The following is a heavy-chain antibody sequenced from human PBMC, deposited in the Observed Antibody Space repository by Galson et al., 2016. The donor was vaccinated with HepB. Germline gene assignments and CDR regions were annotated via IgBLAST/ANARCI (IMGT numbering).Heavy chain of an antibody. CDR1: GFSPGFTCSHAA. V-gene: IGHV3-30*04. J-gene: IGHJ4*02. Sequence: SLRPSCAASGFSPGFTCSHAAMHWVRQARGKGLEWLAVISYDGSKQHYADSVKGRFTTSRDNSKSTLFLQMNGLRVDDTALYYCAGEAADDFDSSGYFDYWGQGTLVTVSS. CDR3: AGEAADDFDSSGYFDY. CDR2: ISYDGSKQ. D-gene: IGHD6-25*01.